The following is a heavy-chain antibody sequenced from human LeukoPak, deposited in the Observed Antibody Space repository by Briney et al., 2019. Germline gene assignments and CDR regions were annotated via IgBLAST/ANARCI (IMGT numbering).Heavy chain of an antibody. J-gene: IGHJ4*02. Sequence: GGSLRLSCAASGFTFSSYGMHWVRQAPGKGLEWVTLIRYDGSNKYYADSVKGRFTISRDNSKNTLYLQMNSLRADDTAVCYCAKEQNYYDSSGYYIWGQGTLVTVSS. V-gene: IGHV3-30*02. CDR3: AKEQNYYDSSGYYI. CDR1: GFTFSSYG. CDR2: IRYDGSNK. D-gene: IGHD3-22*01.